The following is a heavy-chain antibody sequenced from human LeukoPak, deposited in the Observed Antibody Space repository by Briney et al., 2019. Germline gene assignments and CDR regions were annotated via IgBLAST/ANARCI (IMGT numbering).Heavy chain of an antibody. CDR3: ARVPSGSHVLDY. D-gene: IGHD1-26*01. J-gene: IGHJ4*02. CDR1: GFTFSSYA. CDR2: ISGSGGST. Sequence: GGSLRLSCAASGFTFSSYAMSWVRQAPGKGLEWVSAISGSGGSTYYADSVKGRFTISRDNSKNTLYLQMNSLRAEDTAVYYCARVPSGSHVLDYWGQGTLVTVSS. V-gene: IGHV3-23*01.